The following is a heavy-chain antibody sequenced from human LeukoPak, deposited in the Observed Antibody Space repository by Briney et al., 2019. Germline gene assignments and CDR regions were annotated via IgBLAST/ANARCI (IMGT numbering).Heavy chain of an antibody. J-gene: IGHJ4*02. CDR1: GFSLTHDA. CDR2: TNEAGGDK. V-gene: IGHV3-7*01. Sequence: GTSLRLSCAASGFSLTHDAIHWVRQAPGKGLEWVASTNEAGGDKLYVDSVKGRFTISRDNSKNSLSLQMNSLTAEDTAIYYCAIATTGRGAFGSWGQGTLVSVSS. CDR3: AIATTGRGAFGS. D-gene: IGHD1-1*01.